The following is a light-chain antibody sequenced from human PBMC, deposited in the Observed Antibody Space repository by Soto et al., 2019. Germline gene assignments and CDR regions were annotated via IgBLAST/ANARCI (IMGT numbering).Light chain of an antibody. V-gene: IGLV1-44*01. J-gene: IGLJ2*01. CDR2: DTS. CDR3: SEGDDSLNGPA. CDR1: YSNIGIND. Sequence: QSVLSQPPSASGTPGQTVTVSCSGTYSNIGINDVHWYRQLSGTAPPILIYDTSQRATGVPDRFSGSRSGTSASLVISGLQAEDDAYYHCSEGDDSLNGPAFGGGTKLTVL.